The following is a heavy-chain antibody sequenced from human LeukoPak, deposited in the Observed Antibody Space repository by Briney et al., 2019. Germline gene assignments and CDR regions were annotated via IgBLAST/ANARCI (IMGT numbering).Heavy chain of an antibody. J-gene: IGHJ4*02. Sequence: ASVNVSCMASGYIFTDYAIQWVRQAPGQGREWMGWINAGNGKTKYSQKFQGRVTITRDTSASTAYMELSGLRSDDTAVYYCARARWTSTVTTYYLDFWGQGTLVTVSS. CDR2: INAGNGKT. D-gene: IGHD4-17*01. V-gene: IGHV1-3*01. CDR1: GYIFTDYA. CDR3: ARARWTSTVTTYYLDF.